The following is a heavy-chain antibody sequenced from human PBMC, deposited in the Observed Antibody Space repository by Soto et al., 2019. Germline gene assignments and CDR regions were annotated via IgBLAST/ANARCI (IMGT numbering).Heavy chain of an antibody. Sequence: PSQTLSFTCVISGDSVSSNSAAWNWIRQSPSRGLEWLGRTYYRSKWYNDYAVSVKSRITINPDTSKNQFSLQLNSVTPEDTAVYYCARGELAYPDNLFDSWGQGTLVTVSS. D-gene: IGHD1-26*01. J-gene: IGHJ5*01. CDR3: ARGELAYPDNLFDS. CDR1: GDSVSSNSAA. CDR2: TYYRSKWYN. V-gene: IGHV6-1*01.